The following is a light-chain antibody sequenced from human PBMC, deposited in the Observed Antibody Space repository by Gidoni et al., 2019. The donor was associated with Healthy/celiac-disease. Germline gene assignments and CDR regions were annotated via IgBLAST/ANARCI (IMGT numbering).Light chain of an antibody. Sequence: DIKMTRWPSSLSASVGDRVTITCRASQSISSSLNWYQQKPGKAPKLLIYAASSLQSGVPSRCSGSGSGTDFTLTISSLQPEDFATYYCQQSYSTLYTFGQGTKLEIK. J-gene: IGKJ2*01. V-gene: IGKV1-39*01. CDR2: AAS. CDR1: QSISSS. CDR3: QQSYSTLYT.